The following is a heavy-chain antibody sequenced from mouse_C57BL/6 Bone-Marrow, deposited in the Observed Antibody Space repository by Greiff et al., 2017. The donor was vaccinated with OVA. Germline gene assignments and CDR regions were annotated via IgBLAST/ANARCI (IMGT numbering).Heavy chain of an antibody. CDR2: IDPETGGT. J-gene: IGHJ2*01. CDR1: GYTFTDYE. D-gene: IGHD2-12*01. V-gene: IGHV1-15*01. CDR3: TSYD. Sequence: QVHVKQSGAELVRPGASVTLSCKASGYTFTDYEMHWVKQTPVHGLEWIGAIDPETGGTAYKQKFKGKAILTADKSSSTAYMELRSLTSEDSAVDYCTSYDGGKGTTLTVSS.